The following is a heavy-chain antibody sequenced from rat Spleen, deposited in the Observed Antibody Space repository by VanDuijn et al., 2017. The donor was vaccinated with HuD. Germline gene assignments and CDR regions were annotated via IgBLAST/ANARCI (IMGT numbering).Heavy chain of an antibody. Sequence: QVQLKESGPGLVQPSQTLSLTCTVSGFSLTSSSVHWVRQPPGKDLEWMGVIWNTGGTQYNSALKSRLSISKDTSKSQVFLKMNSLQTEDTATYYCARGEGFGGYRPNWFAYWGQGTLVTVSS. V-gene: IGHV2-41*01. CDR2: IWNTGGT. D-gene: IGHD1-11*01. CDR3: ARGEGFGGYRPNWFAY. CDR1: GFSLTSSS. J-gene: IGHJ3*01.